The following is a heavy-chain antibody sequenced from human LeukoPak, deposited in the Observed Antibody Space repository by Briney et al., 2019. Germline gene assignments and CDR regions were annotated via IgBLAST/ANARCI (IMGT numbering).Heavy chain of an antibody. CDR1: GFTFSNYA. CDR3: AKGVDYATSIAYYASDY. V-gene: IGHV3-23*01. J-gene: IGHJ4*02. Sequence: GGSLRLACAASGFTFSNYAMSWVRQAPGKGLEWVSAIVGSGGSTYYADSVKGRFTVSRDKAKTTLYLQMNSLRAEAAAIYHCAKGVDYATSIAYYASDYWGQGTLVTVSS. CDR2: IVGSGGST. D-gene: IGHD3-9*01.